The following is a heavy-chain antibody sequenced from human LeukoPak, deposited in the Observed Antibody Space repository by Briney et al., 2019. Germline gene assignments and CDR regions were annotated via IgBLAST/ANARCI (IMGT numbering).Heavy chain of an antibody. CDR3: ASNQSLVSWGLDYFDY. Sequence: GGSLRLSCAASGFTFSSHWMSWVRQAPGRGLGWVANMWQEGSEKYYVDSVKGRFTISRDNAKNSLYLQMNSLRAEDTAVYYCASNQSLVSWGLDYFDYWGQGTLVTVSS. CDR2: MWQEGSEK. J-gene: IGHJ4*02. CDR1: GFTFSSHW. V-gene: IGHV3-7*01. D-gene: IGHD7-27*01.